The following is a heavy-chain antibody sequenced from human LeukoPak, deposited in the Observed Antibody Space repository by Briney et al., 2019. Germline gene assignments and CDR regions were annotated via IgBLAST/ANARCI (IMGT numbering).Heavy chain of an antibody. V-gene: IGHV3-21*01. CDR1: GFTFSSYS. D-gene: IGHD2-8*01. J-gene: IGHJ6*03. CDR3: ARDNSGVYAIPGGRYYYYMDV. CDR2: ISSSSS. Sequence: GGSLRLSCAASGFTFSSYSMNWVRQAPGKGLEWVSSISSSSSYADSVKGRFTISRDNAKNSLYLQMNSLRAEDTAVYYCARDNSGVYAIPGGRYYYYMDVWGKGTTVTVSS.